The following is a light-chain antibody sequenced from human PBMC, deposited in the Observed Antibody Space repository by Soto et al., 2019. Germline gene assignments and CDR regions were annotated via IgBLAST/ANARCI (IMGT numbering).Light chain of an antibody. CDR1: SRDVGAYDY. J-gene: IGLJ2*01. CDR2: YVD. V-gene: IGLV2-14*03. CDR3: SSYISSSTFVV. Sequence: QSVLTQPASVSGSPGQSITISCTGTSRDVGAYDYVSWYLQYPDKAPQLLIYYVDHRPSGVSSRFSGSKSGNTASLTISGLQAEDEADYYCSSYISSSTFVVFGGGTQLTVL.